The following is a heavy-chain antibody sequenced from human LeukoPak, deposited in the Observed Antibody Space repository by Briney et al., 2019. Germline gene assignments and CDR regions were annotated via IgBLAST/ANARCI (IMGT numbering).Heavy chain of an antibody. D-gene: IGHD3-22*01. V-gene: IGHV5-51*01. CDR2: IYPADSHP. CDR1: GYSFTSFW. CDR3: ARGYYYFDY. J-gene: IGHJ4*02. Sequence: GESLKISCKGSGYSFTSFWIGWVRQMPGKGLEWMGIIYPADSHPRYSPSFQGQVTISADKSISTAYLQWSSRNASDTAMYYCARGYYYFDYWGRGTLVTVSS.